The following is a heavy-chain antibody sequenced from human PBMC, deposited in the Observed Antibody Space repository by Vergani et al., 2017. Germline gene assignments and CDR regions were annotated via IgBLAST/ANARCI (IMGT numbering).Heavy chain of an antibody. D-gene: IGHD1-14*01. CDR2: IKSDGSIT. CDR1: GFSFSGYW. J-gene: IGHJ4*02. V-gene: IGHV3-74*01. CDR3: ARDGRIDAEGTELDY. Sequence: EVQLVESGGGLIHPGGSLRLSCEGSGFSFSGYWMHWVRQSPEKGLVLVSRIKSDGSITNYADSVKGRFTISRDNAKNTLYLEMNSLRGDDTAVYYCARDGRIDAEGTELDYWGQGTLVTVSS.